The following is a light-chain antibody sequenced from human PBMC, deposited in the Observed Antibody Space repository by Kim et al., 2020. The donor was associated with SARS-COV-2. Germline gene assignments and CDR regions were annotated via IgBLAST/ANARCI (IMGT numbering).Light chain of an antibody. J-gene: IGKJ4*01. CDR1: QSIGTD. CDR2: NAF. CDR3: QQYNDWPLT. Sequence: SLSPGERAPLSCRASQSIGTDLAWYQHKPGQAPRLLIYNAFTRATGIPARISGSGSGTDFTLTISSLQSEDFAVYYCQQYNDWPLTFGGGTKVEI. V-gene: IGKV3D-15*01.